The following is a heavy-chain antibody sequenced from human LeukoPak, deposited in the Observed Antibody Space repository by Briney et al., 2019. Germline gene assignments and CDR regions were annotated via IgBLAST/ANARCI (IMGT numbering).Heavy chain of an antibody. D-gene: IGHD3-10*01. CDR2: IGTAGDT. V-gene: IGHV3-13*01. CDR3: ARDQKVRGVNSADYYGMDV. Sequence: GGSLRLSCAASGFTFSSYDMHWVRQATGKGLEWVSAIGTAGDTYYPGSVKGRFTISRENAKNSLYLQMNSLRAGDTAVYCCARDQKVRGVNSADYYGMDVWGQGTTVTVSS. J-gene: IGHJ6*02. CDR1: GFTFSSYD.